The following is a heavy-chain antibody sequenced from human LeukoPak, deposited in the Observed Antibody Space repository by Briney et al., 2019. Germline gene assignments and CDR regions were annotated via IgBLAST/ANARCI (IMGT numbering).Heavy chain of an antibody. CDR3: ARDRGGGSGTYYILY. Sequence: ASVTVSYKASGYTFTDYYMHWVRQAPGQGLERLGWINPNNGGTNYAQKFQGTVTMTRDTSISTAYMDLSSLRSDDTAVYYCARDRGGGSGTYYILYWGRGSLVTVSS. V-gene: IGHV1-2*02. J-gene: IGHJ4*02. CDR1: GYTFTDYY. CDR2: INPNNGGT. D-gene: IGHD3-10*01.